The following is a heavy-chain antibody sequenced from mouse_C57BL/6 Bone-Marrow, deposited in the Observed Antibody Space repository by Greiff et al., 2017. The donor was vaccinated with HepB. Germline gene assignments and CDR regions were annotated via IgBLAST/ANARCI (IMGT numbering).Heavy chain of an antibody. D-gene: IGHD1-1*01. CDR2: IRSKSSNYAT. CDR1: GFTFNTYA. CDR3: VSYGSSSYAMDY. J-gene: IGHJ4*01. Sequence: GGGLVQPKGSLKLSCAASGFTFNTYAMHWVRQAPGKGLEWVARIRSKSSNYATYYADSVKDRFTIARDDSQSMLYLQMNNLKTEDTAMYYCVSYGSSSYAMDYWGQGTSVTVSS. V-gene: IGHV10-3*01.